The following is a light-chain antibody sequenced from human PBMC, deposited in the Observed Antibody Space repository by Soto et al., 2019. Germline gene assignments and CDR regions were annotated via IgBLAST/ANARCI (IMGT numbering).Light chain of an antibody. J-gene: IGKJ4*01. Sequence: EIVLTQSPGTLSSSPGERATLSCRASQTVTSNYLAWYQQKPGQAPRLLFFGASIRATGLPDRFSGGGSGTDFTLTISRLEPEDFAVYYCQQCGSSPLTFGGGTKVDIK. CDR1: QTVTSNY. CDR3: QQCGSSPLT. V-gene: IGKV3-20*01. CDR2: GAS.